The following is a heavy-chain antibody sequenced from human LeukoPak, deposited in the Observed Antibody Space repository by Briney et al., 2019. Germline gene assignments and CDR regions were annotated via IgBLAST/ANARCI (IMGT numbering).Heavy chain of an antibody. CDR1: GFTFPRYA. CDR2: ISSSGGST. V-gene: IGHV3-23*01. D-gene: IGHD3-3*01. CDR3: AKGGRSDIKYGMDV. Sequence: GGSLRLSCVASGFTFPRYAMNWVRQAPGQGLEWVSGISSSGGSTYYADSVKGRLTISRDNSKNSLFLQMNSLRVEDTAVYYCAKGGRSDIKYGMDVWGQGTTVTVSS. J-gene: IGHJ6*02.